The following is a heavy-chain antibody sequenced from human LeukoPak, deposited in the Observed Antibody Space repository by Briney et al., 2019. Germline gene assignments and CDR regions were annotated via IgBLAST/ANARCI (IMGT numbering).Heavy chain of an antibody. CDR2: ISSSGGNT. D-gene: IGHD3-22*01. CDR1: GFTFSSYG. CDR3: AKIITVPH. V-gene: IGHV3-23*01. Sequence: GGSLRLSCAASGFTFSSYGMSWVRQTPGKGLEWVSAISSSGGNTYYADSVKGRFTISRDNSKNTLYLQMNSLRAEDTAVYYCAKIITVPHWGQGTLVTVSS. J-gene: IGHJ4*02.